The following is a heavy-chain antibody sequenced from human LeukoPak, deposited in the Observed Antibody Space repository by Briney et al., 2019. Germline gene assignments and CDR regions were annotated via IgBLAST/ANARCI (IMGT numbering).Heavy chain of an antibody. J-gene: IGHJ4*02. CDR3: ARYCSSTSCYSDY. D-gene: IGHD2-2*01. CDR1: GYTFTGYY. CDR2: INPISGGT. V-gene: IGHV1-2*06. Sequence: GASVKVSCKASGYTFTGYYMHWVRQAPGQGLEYMGRINPISGGTVYAQKFQGRVTMTRDTFITTAYMELTRLRSDDTAVYYCARYCSSTSCYSDYWGQGTLVTVSS.